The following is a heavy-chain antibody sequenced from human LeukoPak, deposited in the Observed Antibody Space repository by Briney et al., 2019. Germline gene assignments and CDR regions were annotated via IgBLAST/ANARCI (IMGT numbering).Heavy chain of an antibody. Sequence: PGGSLRLSCAASGFILRDFAMSWVRQAPGKGPEWVSGISGGGGGIYYADSVKGRFTISRANAKNTLFLQMNSLRVEDTAVYYCAKDQEYSYGFLHADAFDIWGQGTMVTVSS. CDR3: AKDQEYSYGFLHADAFDI. V-gene: IGHV3-23*01. CDR1: GFILRDFA. J-gene: IGHJ3*02. CDR2: ISGGGGGI. D-gene: IGHD5-18*01.